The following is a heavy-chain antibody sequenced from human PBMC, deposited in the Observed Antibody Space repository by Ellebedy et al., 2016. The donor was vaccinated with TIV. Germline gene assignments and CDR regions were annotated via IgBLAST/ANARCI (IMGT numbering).Heavy chain of an antibody. CDR1: GGSISDYY. J-gene: IGHJ4*02. CDR2: VYSSGIT. Sequence: MPSETLSLTCTVSGGSISDYYWSWIRQPPGRGLEWIRYVYSSGITNYNPSLKSRLSISVDTSKSQFSLKQISVTAADTAVYYCARHNRRANSGWWGLDSWGQGSLVTVSS. CDR3: ARHNRRANSGWWGLDS. V-gene: IGHV4-59*08. D-gene: IGHD6-19*01.